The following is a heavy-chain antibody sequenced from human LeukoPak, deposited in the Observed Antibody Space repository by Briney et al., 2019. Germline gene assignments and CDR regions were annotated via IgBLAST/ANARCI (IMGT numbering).Heavy chain of an antibody. CDR2: IRYDGSNK. Sequence: GGSLRLSCAASGFTFSSYGMHWVRQAPGKGLEWVAFIRYDGSNKYYADSVKGRFTISRDNSKNTLYLQMNSLRAEDTAVYYCAKDEEYGSSSLSYWGQGTLVTVSS. CDR3: AKDEEYGSSSLSY. CDR1: GFTFSSYG. D-gene: IGHD6-6*01. V-gene: IGHV3-30*02. J-gene: IGHJ4*02.